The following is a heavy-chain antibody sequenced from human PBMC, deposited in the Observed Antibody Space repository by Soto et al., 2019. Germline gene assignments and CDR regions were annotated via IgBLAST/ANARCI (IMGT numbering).Heavy chain of an antibody. CDR3: ARRDYYDSSGYYGGTDNWFDP. CDR1: GGTFSSYA. Sequence: QVQLVQSGAEVKKPGSSVKVSCKASGGTFSSYAISWVRQAPGQGLEWMGGIIPIFGTANYAQKFQGRVTITADEYTSTAYMELSSLRSEDTDVYYCARRDYYDSSGYYGGTDNWFDPWGQGTLVTVSS. V-gene: IGHV1-69*01. CDR2: IIPIFGTA. J-gene: IGHJ5*02. D-gene: IGHD3-22*01.